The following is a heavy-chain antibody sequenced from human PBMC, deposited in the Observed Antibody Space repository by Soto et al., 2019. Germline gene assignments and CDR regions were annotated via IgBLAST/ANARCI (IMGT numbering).Heavy chain of an antibody. V-gene: IGHV1-18*01. J-gene: IGHJ4*02. D-gene: IGHD3-22*01. Sequence: QVQLVQSGAEVNKPGASVKVSCKASGYTFITYGVSWVRQAPGQGLDWLGWISTYNGNTRYAERLQGRVTMTTDTTTKTAYMELRNLRSDDTAVYYCARGPTDYYDNSANYFLDYWGQGTLVTVSS. CDR2: ISTYNGNT. CDR1: GYTFITYG. CDR3: ARGPTDYYDNSANYFLDY.